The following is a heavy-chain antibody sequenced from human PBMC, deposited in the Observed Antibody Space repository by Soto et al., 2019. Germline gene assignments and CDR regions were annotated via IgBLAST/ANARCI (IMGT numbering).Heavy chain of an antibody. D-gene: IGHD3-22*01. CDR3: ARDARYYYDSSGYSPHYYFDY. Sequence: EVQLVESGGGLVKPGGSLRLSCAASGFTFSSYSMNWVRQAPGKGLEWVSCISSSSSYIYYADSVKGRFTISRDNAKNSLYLQMNSLRAEDTAVYYCARDARYYYDSSGYSPHYYFDYWGQGTLVTDSS. V-gene: IGHV3-21*01. CDR2: ISSSSSYI. CDR1: GFTFSSYS. J-gene: IGHJ4*02.